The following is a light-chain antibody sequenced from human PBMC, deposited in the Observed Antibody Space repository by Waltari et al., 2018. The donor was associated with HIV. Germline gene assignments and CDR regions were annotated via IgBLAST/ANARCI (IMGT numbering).Light chain of an antibody. J-gene: IGLJ2*01. CDR1: TSDVGGYNY. Sequence: QSALTQPASVSGSPGQSIAISCTGTTSDVGGYNYVSWYQQHPGKAPKLIIYDVSNRPSGVSNRFSGSKSGNTASLIISGLQAEDDADYYCSLYTDSNISIVFGEGTKLTVL. CDR2: DVS. V-gene: IGLV2-14*01. CDR3: SLYTDSNISIV.